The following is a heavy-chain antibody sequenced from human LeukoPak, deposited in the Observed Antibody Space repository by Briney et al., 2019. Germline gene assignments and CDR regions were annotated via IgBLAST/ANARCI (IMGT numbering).Heavy chain of an antibody. CDR3: ARVEHYDSSGYFKPPGY. D-gene: IGHD3-22*01. CDR2: IIAYNGNT. Sequence: ASVKVSCKASGGTFSSYAISWVRQAPGQGLEWMGGIIAYNGNTNYAQKLQGRVTMTTDTSTSTAYMELRSLRSDDTAVYYCARVEHYDSSGYFKPPGYWGQGTLVTVSS. CDR1: GGTFSSYA. V-gene: IGHV1-18*01. J-gene: IGHJ4*02.